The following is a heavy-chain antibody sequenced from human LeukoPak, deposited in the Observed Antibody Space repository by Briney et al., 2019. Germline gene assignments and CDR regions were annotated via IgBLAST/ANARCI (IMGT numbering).Heavy chain of an antibody. D-gene: IGHD3-16*02. J-gene: IGHJ4*02. CDR3: TTLYDYVWGSYRHKSKSYFDY. CDR1: GFTFSNAW. CDR2: IKRKTDGGTT. Sequence: GGSLRLSCAASGFTFSNAWMSWVGQAAGKGLEWFGRIKRKTDGGTTDYAAPVKGRFTISRDDSKNTLYLQMNSLKTEDTAVYYCTTLYDYVWGSYRHKSKSYFDYWGQGTLVTVSS. V-gene: IGHV3-15*01.